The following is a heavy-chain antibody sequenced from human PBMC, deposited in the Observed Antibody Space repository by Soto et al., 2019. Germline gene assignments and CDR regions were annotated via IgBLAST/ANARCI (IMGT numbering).Heavy chain of an antibody. Sequence: QFQLVQSGAEVRKPGASVKVSCKASNYTFNSYGITWVRQAPGQGLEWMGWSSVYNDNANYARKFQGRVTMTTDTSTTTADMELRSLRSDVTAVYYCAATRGGNSFYYGMDIWGQGTTVTVSS. D-gene: IGHD3-16*01. CDR2: SSVYNDNA. CDR1: NYTFNSYG. V-gene: IGHV1-18*01. J-gene: IGHJ6*02. CDR3: AATRGGNSFYYGMDI.